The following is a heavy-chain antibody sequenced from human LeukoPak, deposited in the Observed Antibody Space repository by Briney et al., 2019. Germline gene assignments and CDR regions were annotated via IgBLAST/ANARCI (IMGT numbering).Heavy chain of an antibody. D-gene: IGHD3-10*01. J-gene: IGHJ5*02. CDR3: ARRRARLMVRGANWFDP. V-gene: IGHV4-59*08. Sequence: PSETLSLTCTVSGGSISTYYWSWIRQPPGKGLEWIGYFFYSGNTNYNPSLKSRVTISLDTSKNQFSLNLSSVTAADTAVYYCARRRARLMVRGANWFDPWGQGTLVTVSS. CDR1: GGSISTYY. CDR2: FFYSGNT.